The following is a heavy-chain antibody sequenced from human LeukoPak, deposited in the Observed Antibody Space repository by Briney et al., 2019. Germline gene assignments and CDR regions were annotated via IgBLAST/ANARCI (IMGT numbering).Heavy chain of an antibody. V-gene: IGHV3-74*01. J-gene: IGHJ4*02. CDR1: GFIYTTYW. CDR3: AKGDRRRFDY. CDR2: INIDGSST. Sequence: GGSLRLSCAASGFIYTTYWMHWVREAPGKGLVWVARINIDGSSTYYADSVKGRFTISRDNSKNTLYLQMNSLRAEDTAVYYCAKGDRRRFDYWGQGTLVTVSS.